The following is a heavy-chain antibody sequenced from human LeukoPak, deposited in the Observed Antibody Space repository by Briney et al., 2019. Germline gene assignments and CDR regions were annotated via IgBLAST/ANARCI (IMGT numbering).Heavy chain of an antibody. Sequence: PGGSLRLSCAASGFTVSRHYMSWVRQAPGKGLEWVSIIYTNDYTFYAASLRGRFTISRDISKNTLHLQMHSLRAEDTAVYFCARGLHSGPDYWGQGTLVTVSS. D-gene: IGHD3/OR15-3a*01. CDR3: ARGLHSGPDY. CDR1: GFTVSRHY. J-gene: IGHJ4*02. V-gene: IGHV3-53*01. CDR2: IYTNDYT.